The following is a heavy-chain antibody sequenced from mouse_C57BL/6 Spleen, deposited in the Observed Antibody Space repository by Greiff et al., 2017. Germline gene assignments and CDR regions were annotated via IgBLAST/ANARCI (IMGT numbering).Heavy chain of an antibody. Sequence: EVQLQESGGGLVKPGGSLKLSCAASGFTFSSSAMSWVRQTPEKRLEWVATISDGGSYTYYHDHVNGRFTITIANAKNNQCLQMSHMKSEKTAMYCCARDAYYGKGYFDVWGTGTTVTVSS. CDR3: ARDAYYGKGYFDV. D-gene: IGHD2-10*01. V-gene: IGHV5-4*01. CDR1: GFTFSSSA. CDR2: ISDGGSYT. J-gene: IGHJ1*03.